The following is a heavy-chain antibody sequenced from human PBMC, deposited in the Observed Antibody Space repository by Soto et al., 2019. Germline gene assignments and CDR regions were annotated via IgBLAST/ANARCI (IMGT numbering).Heavy chain of an antibody. D-gene: IGHD2-2*02. J-gene: IGHJ3*02. V-gene: IGHV3-64D*06. CDR1: GFTFSGYA. CDR2: IGNNGGST. CDR3: VKALSARYNSAKAFDI. Sequence: GGSLRLSCSTSGFTFSGYAMHWVRQAPGKGLEYVSVIGNNGGSTYYADSVNGRFTISRDNSKNMLYLQMSSLRAEDTAVYYCVKALSARYNSAKAFDIWGQGTMVTVSS.